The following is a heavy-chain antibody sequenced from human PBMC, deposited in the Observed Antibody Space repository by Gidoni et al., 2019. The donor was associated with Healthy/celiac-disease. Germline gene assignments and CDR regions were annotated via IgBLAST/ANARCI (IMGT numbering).Heavy chain of an antibody. D-gene: IGHD6-13*01. V-gene: IGHV3-43D*03. CDR1: GFTFDDYA. CDR2: ISWDGGST. CDR3: ARNGGTAAVDY. Sequence: EVQLVESGGVVVRPGGSLRRSCEASGFTFDDYAMHWVRQAPGKGLEWVSLISWDGGSTYYADSVKGRFTISRDNSKNSLYLQMNSLRAEDTALYYCARNGGTAAVDYWGQGTLVTVSS. J-gene: IGHJ4*02.